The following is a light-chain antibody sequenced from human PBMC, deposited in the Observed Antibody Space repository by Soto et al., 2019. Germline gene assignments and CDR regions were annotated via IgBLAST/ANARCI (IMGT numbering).Light chain of an antibody. CDR2: GAS. V-gene: IGKV3-15*01. Sequence: EIVMTQSPATLSVSPGERATLSCRASQSIGTQLAWYQLIPGQTPRLLIFGASTRATGIPARFSGSGSRSEFTLTLSSMQCEDFAVYSCQKYNVWPLVTFGGGTKVEIK. J-gene: IGKJ4*01. CDR3: QKYNVWPLVT. CDR1: QSIGTQ.